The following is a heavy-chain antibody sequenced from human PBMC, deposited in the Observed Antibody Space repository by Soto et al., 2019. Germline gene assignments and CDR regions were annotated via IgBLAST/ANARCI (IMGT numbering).Heavy chain of an antibody. CDR2: INPNSGGT. Sequence: ASVKVSCKASGYTFTGYYMHWVRQAPGQGLEWMGWINPNSGGTNYAQKFQGRVTMTRDTSISTAYMELSRLRSDDTAVYYCARGHLYYDSSGYCDYWGQGTLVTVS. CDR1: GYTFTGYY. D-gene: IGHD3-22*01. V-gene: IGHV1-2*02. J-gene: IGHJ4*02. CDR3: ARGHLYYDSSGYCDY.